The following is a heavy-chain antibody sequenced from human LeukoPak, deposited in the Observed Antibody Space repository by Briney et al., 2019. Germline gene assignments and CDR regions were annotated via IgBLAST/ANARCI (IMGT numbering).Heavy chain of an antibody. CDR3: ARSGYRYGADALDI. CDR2: VYHSGGGNK. J-gene: IGHJ3*02. V-gene: IGHV4-4*02. Sequence: SGTLSLTCAVSGGSLSTTSWWVWLRQPPGKGLEWIGEVYHSGGGNKNYNPSLKSRVTMSVDTSKNQFSLKLSSVTAADTAVYYCARSGYRYGADALDIWGQGTMVTVSS. CDR1: GGSLSTTSW. D-gene: IGHD5-18*01.